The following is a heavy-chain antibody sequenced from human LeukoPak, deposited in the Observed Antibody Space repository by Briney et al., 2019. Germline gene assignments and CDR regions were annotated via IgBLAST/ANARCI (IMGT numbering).Heavy chain of an antibody. D-gene: IGHD4-17*01. J-gene: IGHJ4*02. V-gene: IGHV1-24*01. Sequence: ASVQVSCKVSGNTLIALSVHWVRQAPGKGLEWMGGFDPEDGETIYPQKFQGRVTMTEDTSTDTAYMELSSLRSEDTAVYYCTTHIDYGSHFDYWGQGTLVTVSS. CDR1: GNTLIALS. CDR2: FDPEDGET. CDR3: TTHIDYGSHFDY.